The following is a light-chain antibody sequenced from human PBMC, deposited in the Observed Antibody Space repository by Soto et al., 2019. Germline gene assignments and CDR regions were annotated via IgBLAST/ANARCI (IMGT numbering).Light chain of an antibody. V-gene: IGKV3-15*01. CDR2: GVS. Sequence: EIVMTHFPSTLALSPGERVTLSCRASQSFTNNLAWYQQKPGQAPRLLIYGVSTRATDIPDRFSGSGSGTEFTLTISSLQSEDLAVYYCQQYNNWPRTFGQGTRLEIK. CDR3: QQYNNWPRT. J-gene: IGKJ5*01. CDR1: QSFTNN.